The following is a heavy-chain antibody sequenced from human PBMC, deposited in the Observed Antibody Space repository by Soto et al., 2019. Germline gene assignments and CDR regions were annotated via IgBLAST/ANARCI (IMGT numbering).Heavy chain of an antibody. CDR3: ARGVRLNYYGSGSYYTTNWFDP. D-gene: IGHD3-10*01. V-gene: IGHV4-59*01. J-gene: IGHJ5*02. CDR2: IYYSGST. Sequence: SETLSLTCTVSGGSISSYYWSWIRQPPGKGLEWIGYIYYSGSTNYNPSLKSRVTISVDTSKNQFSLKLSSVTAADTAVYYCARGVRLNYYGSGSYYTTNWFDPWGQGTLVTVS. CDR1: GGSISSYY.